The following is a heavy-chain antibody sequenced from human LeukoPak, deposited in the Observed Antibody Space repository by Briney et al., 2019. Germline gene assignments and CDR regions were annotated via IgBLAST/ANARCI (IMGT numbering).Heavy chain of an antibody. V-gene: IGHV3-48*01. Sequence: GGSLRLSCAASGFTFSSYSMNWVRQAPGKGLEWVSYISSSSSTIYYADSVKGRFTISRDNAKNSLYLQMNSLRAEDTAVYYCARAAGGSSYWGQGTLVTVSS. CDR1: GFTFSSYS. D-gene: IGHD1-26*01. J-gene: IGHJ4*02. CDR3: ARAAGGSSY. CDR2: ISSSSSTI.